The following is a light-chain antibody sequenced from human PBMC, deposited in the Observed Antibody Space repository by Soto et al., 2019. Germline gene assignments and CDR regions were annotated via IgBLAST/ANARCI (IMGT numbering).Light chain of an antibody. CDR2: SAS. CDR3: QQSDRIPIT. CDR1: QNINSD. J-gene: IGKJ5*01. V-gene: IGKV1-39*01. Sequence: DIQMTQSPSSLSASVGDRVTITCRASQNINSDLNWYRQKPGKAPKLLIYSASSLRSGVPSRFSGSGSGTDFNLTIGTLQPEDFATYYCQQSDRIPITFGRGTRLEIK.